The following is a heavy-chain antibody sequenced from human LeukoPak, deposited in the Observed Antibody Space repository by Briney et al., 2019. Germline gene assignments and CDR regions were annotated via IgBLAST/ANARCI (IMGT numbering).Heavy chain of an antibody. CDR3: AAGLTVTDLNY. CDR2: IVVGSGNT. V-gene: IGHV1-58*02. Sequence: VASVEVSCKASGFTFTSSAMQWVRQARGQRLEWIGWIVVGSGNTNYAQKFQERVTITRDMSTSTAYMELSSLRSEDTAVYYCAAGLTVTDLNYWGQGTLVTVSS. J-gene: IGHJ4*02. CDR1: GFTFTSSA. D-gene: IGHD4-17*01.